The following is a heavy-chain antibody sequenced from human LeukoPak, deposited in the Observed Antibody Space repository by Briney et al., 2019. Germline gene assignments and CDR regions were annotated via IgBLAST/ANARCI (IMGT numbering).Heavy chain of an antibody. V-gene: IGHV3-33*01. D-gene: IGHD3-22*01. CDR3: ASKGVITRADDAFDI. CDR1: GFTFSSYG. J-gene: IGHJ3*02. CDR2: IWYDGSNK. Sequence: GGSLRLSCAASGFTFSSYGMHWVRQAPGKGLEWVAVIWYDGSNKYYADSVKGRFTISRDNSKNTLYLQMNSLRAEDTAVYYCASKGVITRADDAFDIWGQGTMVTVSS.